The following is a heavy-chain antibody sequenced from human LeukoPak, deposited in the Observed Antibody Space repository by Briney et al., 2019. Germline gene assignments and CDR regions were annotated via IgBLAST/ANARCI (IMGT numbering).Heavy chain of an antibody. Sequence: SETLSLTCTVSGGSISSYYWSWIRQPPGKGLEWIGYIYYSGSTIYNPSLKSRVTISVDTSKNQFSLKLSSVTAADTTVYYCAGGRRDAYNYNYWGQGTLVTVSS. D-gene: IGHD5-24*01. CDR1: GGSISSYY. V-gene: IGHV4-59*01. J-gene: IGHJ4*02. CDR2: IYYSGST. CDR3: AGGRRDAYNYNY.